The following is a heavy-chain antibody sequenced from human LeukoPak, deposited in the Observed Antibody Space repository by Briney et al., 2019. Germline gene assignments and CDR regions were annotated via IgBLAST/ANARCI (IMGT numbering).Heavy chain of an antibody. V-gene: IGHV4-59*01. Sequence: SETLSLTCAVYGGSFSGYYWSWIRQHPGKGLEWIGYIYYSGSTNYNPSLKSRVTISVDTSKNQFSLKLSSVTAADTAVYYCARSSDSSSWYVGFDYWGQGTLVTVSS. CDR1: GGSFSGYY. D-gene: IGHD6-13*01. CDR2: IYYSGST. J-gene: IGHJ4*02. CDR3: ARSSDSSSWYVGFDY.